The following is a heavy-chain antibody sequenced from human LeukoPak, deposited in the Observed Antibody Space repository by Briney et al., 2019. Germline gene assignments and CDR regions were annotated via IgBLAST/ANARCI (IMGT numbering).Heavy chain of an antibody. D-gene: IGHD3-10*01. Sequence: GGSLRLSCAASGFTFSSYAMSWVRQAPGKGLEWVSAISGSGGSTYYADSVKGRFTISRDNSKNTLYLQMNSLRAEDTAVYYCAKSLARGSGSSSFQHWGQGTLVTVSS. CDR1: GFTFSSYA. CDR2: ISGSGGST. J-gene: IGHJ1*01. V-gene: IGHV3-23*01. CDR3: AKSLARGSGSSSFQH.